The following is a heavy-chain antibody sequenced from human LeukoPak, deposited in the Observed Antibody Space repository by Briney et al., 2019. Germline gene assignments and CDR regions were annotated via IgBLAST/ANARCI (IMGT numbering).Heavy chain of an antibody. CDR3: ARSYYDYVWGSYRSPGWFDP. Sequence: SETLSLTCTVSGGSISSSSYYWGWIRQPPGKGLEWIGSIYYSGSTYYNPSLKSRVTISVDMSKNQFSLKLSSVTAADTAVYYCARSYYDYVWGSYRSPGWFDPWGQGTLVTVSS. CDR2: IYYSGST. D-gene: IGHD3-16*02. J-gene: IGHJ5*02. V-gene: IGHV4-39*01. CDR1: GGSISSSSYY.